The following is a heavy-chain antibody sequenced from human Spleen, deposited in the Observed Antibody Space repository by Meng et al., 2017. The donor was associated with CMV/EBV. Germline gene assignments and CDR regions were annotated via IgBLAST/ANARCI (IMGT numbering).Heavy chain of an antibody. D-gene: IGHD3-22*01. CDR3: ARANYYDSSGYSYYYGMDV. J-gene: IGHJ6*02. CDR1: GFTFSSYS. V-gene: IGHV3-21*01. Sequence: GGSLRLSCAASGFTFSSYSMNWVRQAPGKGLEWVSSISSSSSYIYYADSVKGRFTISRDNAKNSLYLQMNSLRAEDTAVYYCARANYYDSSGYSYYYGMDVWGQGTTVTVSS. CDR2: ISSSSSYI.